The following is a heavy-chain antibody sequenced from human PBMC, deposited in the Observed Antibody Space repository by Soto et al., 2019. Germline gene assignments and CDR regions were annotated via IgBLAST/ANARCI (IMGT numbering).Heavy chain of an antibody. CDR3: TGSLLAYCSGGKCHTDYYYYGMDV. V-gene: IGHV3-73*01. CDR1: GFTFGASA. D-gene: IGHD2-15*01. CDR2: IGSRGETYAT. Sequence: GGSLRLSCAASGFTFGASALQWVRQASGKGLEWLGRIGSRGETYATTYAASVKGRFTISRDDSKSTAYLQMNSLKTEDTAVYYCTGSLLAYCSGGKCHTDYYYYGMDVWGPGTAVTVSS. J-gene: IGHJ6*02.